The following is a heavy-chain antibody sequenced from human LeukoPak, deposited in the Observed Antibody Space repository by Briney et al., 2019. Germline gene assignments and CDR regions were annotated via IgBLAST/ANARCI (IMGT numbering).Heavy chain of an antibody. CDR1: GFTFSSYE. J-gene: IGHJ3*02. CDR3: ARATISVAYAFDI. V-gene: IGHV3-48*03. CDR2: ISSSGTII. D-gene: IGHD6-19*01. Sequence: GGSLRLSCTASGFTFSSYEMNWVRQAPGKGLEWVSHISSSGTIIYYADSVKGRFTISRDNAKNSLYLQMNSLRAEDTAVYYCARATISVAYAFDIWGQGTMVTVSS.